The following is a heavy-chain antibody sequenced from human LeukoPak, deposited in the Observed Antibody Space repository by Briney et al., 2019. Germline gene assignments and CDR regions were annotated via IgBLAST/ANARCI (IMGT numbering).Heavy chain of an antibody. CDR1: GFSLSTSGVG. D-gene: IGHD3-22*01. CDR2: IYWDDDK. V-gene: IGHV2-5*02. Sequence: GPALVKPTQTLTLTCTFSGFSLSTSGVGVGWIRQPPGKALEWLALIYWDDDKRYSPSLKSRLTITKDTSKNQVVLTMTNMDPVDTATYYCAHTPDHYDSSGYSFDYWGQGTLVTVSS. CDR3: AHTPDHYDSSGYSFDY. J-gene: IGHJ4*02.